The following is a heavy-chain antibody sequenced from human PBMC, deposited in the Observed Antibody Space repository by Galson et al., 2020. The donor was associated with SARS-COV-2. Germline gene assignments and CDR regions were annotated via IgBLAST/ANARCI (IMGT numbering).Heavy chain of an antibody. CDR1: GDSVSSNSAS. D-gene: IGHD5-18*01. Sequence: SQTLSLTCAIYGDSVSSNSASWNWIRQSPSRGLEWLGRTYYRSKWYYEYAISVNSRIAVRPDTSRNQFSLQLTSVTPGDTAVYYCARDPSQVDAAMLELDYWGQGTLVTVSP. V-gene: IGHV6-1*01. CDR2: TYYRSKWYY. CDR3: ARDPSQVDAAMLELDY. J-gene: IGHJ4*02.